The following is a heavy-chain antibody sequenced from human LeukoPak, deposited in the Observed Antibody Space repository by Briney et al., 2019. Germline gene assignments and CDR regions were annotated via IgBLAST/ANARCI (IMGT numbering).Heavy chain of an antibody. J-gene: IGHJ6*03. Sequence: SETLSLTCAVSGGSISSSSYYWSWIRQPPGKGLEWIGYIYYSGSTNYNPSLKSRVTISLDTSKNQFSLKLSSVTAADTAVYYCARGRGYSGYFGYYYMDVWGKGTTVTISS. D-gene: IGHD5-12*01. CDR2: IYYSGST. CDR1: GGSISSSSYY. CDR3: ARGRGYSGYFGYYYMDV. V-gene: IGHV4-61*01.